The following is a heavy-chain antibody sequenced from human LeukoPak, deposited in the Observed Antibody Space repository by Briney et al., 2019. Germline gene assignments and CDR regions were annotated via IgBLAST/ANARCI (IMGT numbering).Heavy chain of an antibody. V-gene: IGHV3-23*01. Sequence: GGSLRLSCAASGFTFSSYAMSWVRQAPGKGLEWVSAISGSGDSTYYGDSVKGRFTISRDNSKNTLYLQRNSLRAEDTAVYYCAKTRPLDSSSWSHGDYWGQGTLVTVSS. D-gene: IGHD6-13*01. J-gene: IGHJ4*02. CDR2: ISGSGDST. CDR1: GFTFSSYA. CDR3: AKTRPLDSSSWSHGDY.